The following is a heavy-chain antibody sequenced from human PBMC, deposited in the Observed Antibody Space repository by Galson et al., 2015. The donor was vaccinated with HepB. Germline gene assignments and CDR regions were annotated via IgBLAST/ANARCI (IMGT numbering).Heavy chain of an antibody. CDR3: ARHYGYGDSPYFDY. D-gene: IGHD4-17*01. J-gene: IGHJ4*02. CDR1: GFTFSSYW. V-gene: IGHV3-7*01. Sequence: SLRLSCAASGFTFSSYWMSWVRQAPGKGLEWVANIKQDGSEKYYVDSVKGRFTISRDNAKNSLYLQMNSLRAEDTAVYYCARHYGYGDSPYFDYWGQGTLVTVSS. CDR2: IKQDGSEK.